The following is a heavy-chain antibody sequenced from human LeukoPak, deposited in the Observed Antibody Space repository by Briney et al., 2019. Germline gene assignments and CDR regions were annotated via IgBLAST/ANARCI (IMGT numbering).Heavy chain of an antibody. CDR2: INHSGST. J-gene: IGHJ6*03. D-gene: IGHD6-6*01. Sequence: SETLSLTCAVYGGSFSGYYWSWIRQPPGKGPEWIGEINHSGSTNYNPSLKSRVTISVDTSKNQFSLKLSSVTAADTAVYYCARQVYSSSAGYYYYMDVWGKGTTVTVSS. CDR1: GGSFSGYY. V-gene: IGHV4-34*01. CDR3: ARQVYSSSAGYYYYMDV.